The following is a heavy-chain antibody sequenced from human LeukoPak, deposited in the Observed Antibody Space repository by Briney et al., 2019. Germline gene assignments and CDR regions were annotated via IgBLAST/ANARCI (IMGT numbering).Heavy chain of an antibody. V-gene: IGHV3-7*01. CDR2: IKQDGSGK. J-gene: IGHJ3*02. D-gene: IGHD5-24*01. CDR1: GFTFSGYW. CDR3: AREEMGGVQIEEWGSAFDI. Sequence: AGGSLRLSCAASGFTFSGYWMSWVRQAPGKGLEWVANIKQDGSGKYYVDSVKGRCTISRDNAKNSLYLQMNSLRVEDTAVYYCAREEMGGVQIEEWGSAFDIWGQGTMVTVSS.